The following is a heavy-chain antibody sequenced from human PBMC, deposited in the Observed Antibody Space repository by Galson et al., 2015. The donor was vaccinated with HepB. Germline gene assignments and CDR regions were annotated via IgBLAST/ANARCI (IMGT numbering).Heavy chain of an antibody. V-gene: IGHV3-11*01. CDR1: GFTFSDYY. D-gene: IGHD3-10*01. CDR3: ARASTRDTYYYGSGSYSSFDY. J-gene: IGHJ4*02. CDR2: ISSSGITI. Sequence: LRLSCAASGFTFSDYYMSWIRQAPGKGLEWVSYISSSGITIYYADSVKGRFTISRDNAKKSLHLQMNSLRAEDTAVYYCARASTRDTYYYGSGSYSSFDYWGQGTLVTVSS.